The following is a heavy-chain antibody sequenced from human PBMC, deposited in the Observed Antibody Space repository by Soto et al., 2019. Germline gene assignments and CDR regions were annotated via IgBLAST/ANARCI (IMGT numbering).Heavy chain of an antibody. CDR2: IGGSGGDT. V-gene: IGHV3-23*01. Sequence: PGGSLRLSCAASGFSFSHYWMHWVRQAPGKGLECVSAIGGSGGDTYYADSVKDWFTISRDNSKNALYLQMNSLRAEDTAVYYCAKDTARAVPAAMSYWGRGTLVTVSS. CDR1: GFSFSHYW. CDR3: AKDTARAVPAAMSY. J-gene: IGHJ4*02. D-gene: IGHD2-2*01.